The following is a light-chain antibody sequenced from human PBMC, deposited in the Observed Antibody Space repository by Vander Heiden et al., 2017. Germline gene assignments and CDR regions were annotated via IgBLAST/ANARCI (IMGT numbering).Light chain of an antibody. CDR1: QSLVNRDGNTY. V-gene: IGKV2-30*01. J-gene: IGKJ2*01. CDR2: KVS. CDR3: MQGTHWPPYT. Sequence: DVVMTQAPPSLPVTLGQPASISCRSSQSLVNRDGNTYLSWFQQRPGQSPRRLIYKVSNRDSGVPDRFSGSGSGTDFTLKISRVEAEDVGVYYCMQGTHWPPYTFGQGTKLEIK.